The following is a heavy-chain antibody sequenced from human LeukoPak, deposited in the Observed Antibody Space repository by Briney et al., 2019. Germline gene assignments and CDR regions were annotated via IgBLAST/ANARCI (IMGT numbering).Heavy chain of an antibody. V-gene: IGHV3-23*01. Sequence: GGSLRLSCAASGFTFSSYSMNWVRQAPGKGLEWVSAISGSGGSTYYADSVKGRFTISRDNSKNTLYLQMNSLRAEDTAVYYCARDPVAQSWDIGSSRRRYIEYWGQGTLATVSP. CDR1: GFTFSSYS. CDR3: ARDPVAQSWDIGSSRRRYIEY. CDR2: ISGSGGST. J-gene: IGHJ4*02. D-gene: IGHD6-13*01.